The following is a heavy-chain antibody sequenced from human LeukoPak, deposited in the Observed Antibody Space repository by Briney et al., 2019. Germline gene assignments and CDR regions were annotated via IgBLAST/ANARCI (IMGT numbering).Heavy chain of an antibody. J-gene: IGHJ4*02. CDR1: GSTFSSYS. D-gene: IGHD5-18*01. CDR3: ARDRIQLWLLDY. V-gene: IGHV3-21*01. Sequence: GGSLRLSCAASGSTFSSYSMNWVRQAPGKGLEWVSSISSSSSYIYYADSVKGRFTISRDNAKNSLYLQMNSLRAEDTAVYYCARDRIQLWLLDYWGQGTLVTVSS. CDR2: ISSSSSYI.